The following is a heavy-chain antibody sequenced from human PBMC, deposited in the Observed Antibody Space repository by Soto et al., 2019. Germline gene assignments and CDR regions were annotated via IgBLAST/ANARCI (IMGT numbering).Heavy chain of an antibody. V-gene: IGHV1-69*12. Sequence: QVQLVQSGAEVKKPGSSVKVSCKASGGTFSTNDISWVRQAPGQGLEWMGGITPMFDTTKYGQDFQGRVTITADESTTTAYIELSSLRSEDTAIYYCAQDLGLQIAAFWGQGTLVTVSS. CDR3: AQDLGLQIAAF. D-gene: IGHD2-15*01. CDR2: ITPMFDTT. J-gene: IGHJ4*02. CDR1: GGTFSTND.